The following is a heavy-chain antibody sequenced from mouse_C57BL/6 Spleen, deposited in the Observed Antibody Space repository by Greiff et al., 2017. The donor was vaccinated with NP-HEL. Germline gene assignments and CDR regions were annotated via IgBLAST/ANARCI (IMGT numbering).Heavy chain of an antibody. Sequence: EVKVVESGPELVKPGASVKIPCKASGYTFTDYNMDWVKQSHGKSLEWIGDINPNNGGTIYNQKFKGKATLTVDKSSSTAYMELRSLTSEDTAVYYCARDYGKGGYYFDYWGQGTTLTVSS. CDR1: GYTFTDYN. J-gene: IGHJ2*01. D-gene: IGHD2-1*01. CDR2: INPNNGGT. CDR3: ARDYGKGGYYFDY. V-gene: IGHV1-18*01.